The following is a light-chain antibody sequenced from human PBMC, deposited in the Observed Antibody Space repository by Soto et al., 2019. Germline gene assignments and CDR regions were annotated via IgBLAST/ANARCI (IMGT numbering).Light chain of an antibody. V-gene: IGKV1-27*01. CDR2: AAS. CDR1: QGISNY. Sequence: DIQMTQSPSSLSASVGDRDTITCRASQGISNYLAWYQQKPGKVPKLLIYAASTLQSGVPSRFSGSGSGTDFTLTISSLQPEDAATYYCQKYNSAPQFTFGPGTKVDIK. J-gene: IGKJ3*01. CDR3: QKYNSAPQFT.